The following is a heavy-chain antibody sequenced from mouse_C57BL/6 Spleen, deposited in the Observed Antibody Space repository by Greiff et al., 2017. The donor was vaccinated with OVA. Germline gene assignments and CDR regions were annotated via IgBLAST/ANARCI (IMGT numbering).Heavy chain of an antibody. CDR2: IHPSDSDT. J-gene: IGHJ2*01. Sequence: QVQLQQPGAELVKPGASVKVSCKASGYTFTSYWMHWVKQRPGQGLEWIGRIHPSDSDTNYNQKFKGKATLTVDKSSSTAYMQLSSLTSEDSAVYYCAMSSPTDQAARGYWGQGTTLTVSS. CDR1: GYTFTSYW. D-gene: IGHD3-2*02. V-gene: IGHV1-74*01. CDR3: AMSSPTDQAARGY.